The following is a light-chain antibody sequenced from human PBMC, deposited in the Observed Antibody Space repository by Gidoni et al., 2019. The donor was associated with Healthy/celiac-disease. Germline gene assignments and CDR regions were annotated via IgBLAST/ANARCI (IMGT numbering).Light chain of an antibody. J-gene: IGKJ2*01. CDR3: QQSYSTPPYT. Sequence: DIQMTQSPSSLSASVGDRVTITCRASQRISSYLNWYQQKPGKAPKLLIYAASSLQIGVPSRFSGSGSGTDFTLTISSLQPEDFATYYCQQSYSTPPYTFGQGTKLEIK. CDR2: AAS. CDR1: QRISSY. V-gene: IGKV1-39*01.